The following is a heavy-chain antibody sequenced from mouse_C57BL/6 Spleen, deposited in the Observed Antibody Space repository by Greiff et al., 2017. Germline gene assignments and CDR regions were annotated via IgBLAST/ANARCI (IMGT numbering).Heavy chain of an antibody. D-gene: IGHD1-1*01. CDR2: ISDGGSYT. Sequence: EVHLVESGGGLVKPGGSLKLSCAASGFTFSSYAMSWVRQTPEKRLEWVATISDGGSYTYYPDNVKGRFTISRENAKNNLYLQLSHLKSEDTAMYYCARDYCGSSYPFAYWGQGTLVTVSA. J-gene: IGHJ3*01. V-gene: IGHV5-4*01. CDR1: GFTFSSYA. CDR3: ARDYCGSSYPFAY.